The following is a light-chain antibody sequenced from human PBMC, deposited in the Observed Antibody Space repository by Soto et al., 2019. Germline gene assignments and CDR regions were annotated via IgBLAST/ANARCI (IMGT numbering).Light chain of an antibody. V-gene: IGKV3D-15*01. Sequence: IVLTQSPGTLSLSPGERATLSCRDGQSVSSAYLAWYQQKPGRAPRLLIYGASTSATGIPVRFSGSGSGTEFTLTISSLQSEDFAVYYCQQYNNWPPITFGQGTRLEI. CDR2: GAS. J-gene: IGKJ5*01. CDR3: QQYNNWPPIT. CDR1: QSVSSAY.